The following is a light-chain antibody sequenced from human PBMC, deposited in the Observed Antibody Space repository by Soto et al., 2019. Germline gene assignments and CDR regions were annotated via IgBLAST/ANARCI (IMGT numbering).Light chain of an antibody. CDR2: AAS. CDR3: QQSYSTPWT. CDR1: QSISSY. V-gene: IGKV1-39*01. Sequence: DIQMTQSQSSLSASVGDRVTITCRASQSISSYLNWYQQKPGKAPKLLIYAASILQSGVPSRFSGSVSGTDFTLTISSLQPEDFATYYCQQSYSTPWTFGQGTQVEIK. J-gene: IGKJ1*01.